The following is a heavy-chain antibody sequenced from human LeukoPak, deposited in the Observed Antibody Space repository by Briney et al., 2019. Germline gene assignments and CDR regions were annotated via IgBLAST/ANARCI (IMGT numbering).Heavy chain of an antibody. D-gene: IGHD3-16*02. CDR1: GFTFDDYA. CDR2: ISWNSGSI. Sequence: GRSLRLSCAASGFTFDDYAMHWVRQAPGKGLEWVSGISWNSGSIGYADSVKGRFTISRDNAKNSLYLQMNSLRAEDTALYYCAKGIRRFGGVIVPFDYWGQRTLVTVSS. CDR3: AKGIRRFGGVIVPFDY. J-gene: IGHJ4*02. V-gene: IGHV3-9*01.